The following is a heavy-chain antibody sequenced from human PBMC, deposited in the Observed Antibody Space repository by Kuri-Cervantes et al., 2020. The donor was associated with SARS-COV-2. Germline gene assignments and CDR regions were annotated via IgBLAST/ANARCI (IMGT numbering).Heavy chain of an antibody. D-gene: IGHD3-10*01. CDR1: GFTFSSYA. CDR2: IRSKAYGGTT. J-gene: IGHJ4*02. CDR3: TRDKNAGFGGPNDY. V-gene: IGHV3-49*04. Sequence: GESLKISCAASGFTFSSYAMSWVRQAPGKGLEWVGFIRSKAYGGTTEYAASVKGRFTISRDDSKSIAYLQMNSLKTEDTAVYYCTRDKNAGFGGPNDYWGQGTLVTVSS.